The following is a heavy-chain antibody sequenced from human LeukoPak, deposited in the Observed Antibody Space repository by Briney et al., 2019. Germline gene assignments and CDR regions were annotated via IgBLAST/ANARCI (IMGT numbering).Heavy chain of an antibody. CDR2: IYYSGST. V-gene: IGHV4-59*01. CDR1: GGSISSYY. CDR3: ARDQVECTGGTCQSRVGFDF. Sequence: RSSETLCLTCTVSGGSISSYYWSWIRQPPGKGLEWIGYIYYSGSTNYNPSLKSRVTISVDTSKNQFSLKLSSVTAADTAVYYCARDQVECTGGTCQSRVGFDFWGQGTLVTVSS. D-gene: IGHD2-8*02. J-gene: IGHJ4*02.